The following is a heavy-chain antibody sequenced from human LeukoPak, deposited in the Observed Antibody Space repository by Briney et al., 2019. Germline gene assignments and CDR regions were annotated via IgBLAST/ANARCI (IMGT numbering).Heavy chain of an antibody. CDR2: VYHSGTT. CDR1: GGSISSSNW. D-gene: IGHD3-16*02. J-gene: IGHJ4*02. Sequence: PSETLSLTCAVSGGSISSSNWWSWVRQPPGKGLEWIGEVYHSGTTNYNPSLKSRVTISVDKSKNQFSLKLSSVTAADTAVYYCAKSLFGGVIGIWGQGTLVTVSS. V-gene: IGHV4-4*02. CDR3: AKSLFGGVIGI.